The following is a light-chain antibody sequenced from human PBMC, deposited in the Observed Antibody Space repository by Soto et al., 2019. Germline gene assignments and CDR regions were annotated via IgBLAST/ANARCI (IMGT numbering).Light chain of an antibody. CDR2: EVS. Sequence: QSVLTQPASVSGSPGQSITISCTGTSHDIGGYKYVSWYQQHPGKAPKLMIYEVSNRPSGVSNRFSGSKSGSTASLTISGLQAEDEADYYCCSYAGRSTWDVVFGGGTELTVL. V-gene: IGLV2-14*01. J-gene: IGLJ2*01. CDR3: CSYAGRSTWDVV. CDR1: SHDIGGYKY.